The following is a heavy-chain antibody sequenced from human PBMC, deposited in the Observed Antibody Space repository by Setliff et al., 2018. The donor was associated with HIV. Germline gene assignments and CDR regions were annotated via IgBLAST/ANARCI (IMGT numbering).Heavy chain of an antibody. Sequence: RASVKVSCKASGYTFISYGISWVRQAPGQGLEWMGWNSAYNGDTNYAQKFQDRLTITADESTTTVYMDMSSLRSEDTAQSYCATWPLYGYYHGYLDYWGQGTLVTVSS. CDR2: NSAYNGDT. CDR3: ATWPLYGYYHGYLDY. J-gene: IGHJ4*02. V-gene: IGHV1-18*01. CDR1: GYTFISYG. D-gene: IGHD5-18*01.